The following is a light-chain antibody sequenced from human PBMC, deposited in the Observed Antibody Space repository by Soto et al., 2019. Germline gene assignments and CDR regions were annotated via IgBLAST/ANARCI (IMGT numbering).Light chain of an antibody. CDR2: AAS. CDR3: QQSYSTLSLT. Sequence: DIQMTQSPSSLSASVGDRVTITCRASQSISSYLNWYQQKPGKAPKLLIYAASSLQSGVPSRFSGSGSWTHFTLTISSLQPEDFATYYCQQSYSTLSLTFGGGTKLEIK. CDR1: QSISSY. J-gene: IGKJ4*01. V-gene: IGKV1-39*01.